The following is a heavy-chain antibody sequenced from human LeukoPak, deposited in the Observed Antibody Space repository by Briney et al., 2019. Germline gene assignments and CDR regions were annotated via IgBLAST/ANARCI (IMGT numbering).Heavy chain of an antibody. CDR3: ATLPGSTAY. Sequence: ASAKVSCKASGYTFTGYYMHWVRQAPGQGLEWMGWINPNSGGTNYAQKFQGRVTMTGDTSISTAYMELSRLRSDDTAVYYCATLPGSTAYWGQGTLVTVSS. CDR1: GYTFTGYY. CDR2: INPNSGGT. J-gene: IGHJ4*02. V-gene: IGHV1-2*02. D-gene: IGHD5/OR15-5a*01.